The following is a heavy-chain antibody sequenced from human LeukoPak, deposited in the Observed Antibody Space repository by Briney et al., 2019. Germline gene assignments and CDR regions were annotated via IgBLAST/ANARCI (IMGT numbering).Heavy chain of an antibody. CDR3: ARGGVLSLNIYQYDYMDV. J-gene: IGHJ6*03. D-gene: IGHD3-10*01. CDR2: INPNSGGT. CDR1: GYTFTGYY. V-gene: IGHV1-2*02. Sequence: ASVKVSCKASGYTFTGYYIHWVRQAPGQGLEWMGWINPNSGGTYYAQKFQGRVTMTRDTSIRTAYVELGSLRSDVTAVYFCARGGVLSLNIYQYDYMDVWGKGTTVTVSS.